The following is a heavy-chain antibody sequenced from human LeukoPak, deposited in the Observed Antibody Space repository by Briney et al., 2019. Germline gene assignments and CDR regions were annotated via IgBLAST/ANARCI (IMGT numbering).Heavy chain of an antibody. D-gene: IGHD3-3*01. CDR2: IYYSGST. J-gene: IGHJ3*02. V-gene: IGHV4-39*01. CDR1: GGSISSSSYY. CDR3: ARSLGGRAYYDFWSGYPDAFDI. Sequence: SETLSLTCTVSGGSISSSSYYWGWIRQPPGKGLEWIGSIYYSGSTYYNPSLKSRVTISVDTSKNQFSLKLSSVTAADTAVYYCARSLGGRAYYDFWSGYPDAFDIWGQGTMVTVSS.